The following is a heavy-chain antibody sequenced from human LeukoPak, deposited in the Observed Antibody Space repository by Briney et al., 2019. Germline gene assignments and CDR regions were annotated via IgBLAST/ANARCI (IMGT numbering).Heavy chain of an antibody. D-gene: IGHD3-10*01. V-gene: IGHV1-18*01. J-gene: IGHJ5*02. CDR1: GYTFTSYG. CDR2: ISAYNGHT. CDR3: ARGGPHYYGSGMSWFDP. Sequence: GASVKVSCKASGYTFTSYGLTWVRQAPGQGLEWMGWISAYNGHTKYPQKLQGRVTMTTDTSTSTAYMELKSLRSDDTAVYYCARGGPHYYGSGMSWFDPWGQGTLVTVSS.